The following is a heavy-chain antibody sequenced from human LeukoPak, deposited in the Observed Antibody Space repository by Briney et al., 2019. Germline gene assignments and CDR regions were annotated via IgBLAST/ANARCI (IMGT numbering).Heavy chain of an antibody. J-gene: IGHJ4*02. CDR2: ISYDGSNK. D-gene: IGHD4-17*01. CDR1: GFTFSSYA. V-gene: IGHV3-30-3*01. Sequence: GGSLRLSCAASGFTFSSYAMHWVRQAPGKGLEWVAVISYDGSNKYYADSVKGRFTISRDNSKNTLYLQMNSLRAEDTAVYYCAKGYGDYVPTLVDYWGQGTLVTVSS. CDR3: AKGYGDYVPTLVDY.